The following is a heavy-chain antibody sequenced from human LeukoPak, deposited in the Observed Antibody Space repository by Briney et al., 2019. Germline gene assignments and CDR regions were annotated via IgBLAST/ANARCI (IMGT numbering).Heavy chain of an antibody. Sequence: GGSLRLSCAASGFTFSGYWIHWVRQAPGKGLGWVSGINSDGGSTSSAAPVKGRFTISRDKHKNTLYLQMDSLRAEDTAVYDCASVFPKAVAGPFDYWGQGTLVTVSS. CDR1: GFTFSGYW. J-gene: IGHJ4*02. V-gene: IGHV3-74*01. CDR2: INSDGGST. D-gene: IGHD6-19*01. CDR3: ASVFPKAVAGPFDY.